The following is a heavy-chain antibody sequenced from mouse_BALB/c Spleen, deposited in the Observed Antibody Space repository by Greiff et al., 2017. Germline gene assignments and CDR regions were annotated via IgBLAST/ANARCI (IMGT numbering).Heavy chain of an antibody. D-gene: IGHD2-14*01. CDR1: GFTFSSYA. J-gene: IGHJ4*01. Sequence: EVHLVESGGGLVKPGGSLKLSCAASGFTFSSYAMSWVRQSPEKRLEWVAEISSGGSYTYYPDTVTGRFTISRDNAKNTLYLEMSSLRSEDTAMYYCARDRYDDAMDYWGQGTSVTVSS. V-gene: IGHV5-9-4*01. CDR3: ARDRYDDAMDY. CDR2: ISSGGSYT.